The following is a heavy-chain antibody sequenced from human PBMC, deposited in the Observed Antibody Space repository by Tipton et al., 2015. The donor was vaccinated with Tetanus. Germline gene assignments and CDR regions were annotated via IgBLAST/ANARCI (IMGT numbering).Heavy chain of an antibody. V-gene: IGHV1-8*01. D-gene: IGHD4-17*01. Sequence: QLVQSGAEVKKPGASVKVSCKTSGYTFTNYDINWVRQASGQGLEWMGWMNPNSGNTGYAQKFQGRVTMTRSTSITTAYMELSSLTSEDTAVYYCARVYGPPDYWGQGTLVTVSS. CDR3: ARVYGPPDY. CDR1: GYTFTNYD. J-gene: IGHJ4*02. CDR2: MNPNSGNT.